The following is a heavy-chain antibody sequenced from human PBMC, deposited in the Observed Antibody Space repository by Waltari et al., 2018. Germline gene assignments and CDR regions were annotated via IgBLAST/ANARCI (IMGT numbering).Heavy chain of an antibody. CDR1: GYTFTGYY. V-gene: IGHV1-2*02. D-gene: IGHD3-10*01. J-gene: IGHJ4*02. CDR3: ARGLLLWFGELDY. CDR2: INPNRGGT. Sequence: QVQLVQSGAEVKKPGASVKVSCKASGYTFTGYYMHWVRQAPGQGLEWMGWINPNRGGTNYAQKFQGRVTMTRGTSISTAYMELSRLRSDDTAVYYCARGLLLWFGELDYWGQGTLVTVSS.